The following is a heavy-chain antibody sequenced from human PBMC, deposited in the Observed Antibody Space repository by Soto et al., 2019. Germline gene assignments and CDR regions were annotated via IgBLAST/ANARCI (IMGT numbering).Heavy chain of an antibody. CDR2: TYYTGST. CDR3: ARGRHWLDY. J-gene: IGHJ4*02. V-gene: IGHV4-59*01. D-gene: IGHD6-19*01. Sequence: QVQLQESGPGLVKPSEPLSLTCTVSGGSISNYYWSWIRQPPGKGLAWIGYTYYTGSTNYNPSLKSRVTTSVDTFENQFSLRLSSVSAGDTAIYYCARGRHWLDYWGQGTLVTVSS. CDR1: GGSISNYY.